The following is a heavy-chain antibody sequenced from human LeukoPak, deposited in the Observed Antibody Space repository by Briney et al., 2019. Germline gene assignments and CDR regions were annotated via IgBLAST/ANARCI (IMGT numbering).Heavy chain of an antibody. CDR3: AREVVVVPAAILSMDDAFDI. CDR2: IYYSGST. V-gene: IGHV4-59*12. CDR1: GGSISSYY. Sequence: SETLSLTCTVSGGSISSYYWSWIRQPPGKGLEWIGYIYYSGSTNYNPSLKSRVTISVDTSKNQFSLKLSSVTAADTAVYYCAREVVVVPAAILSMDDAFDIWGQGTMVTVSS. D-gene: IGHD2-2*01. J-gene: IGHJ3*02.